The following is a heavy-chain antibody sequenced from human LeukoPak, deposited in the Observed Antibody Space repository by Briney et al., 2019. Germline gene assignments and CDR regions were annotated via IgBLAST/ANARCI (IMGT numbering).Heavy chain of an antibody. CDR2: ISAYNGNT. CDR3: AREHDSSGYSLLC. V-gene: IGHV1-18*04. CDR1: GYTFTGYY. D-gene: IGHD3-22*01. J-gene: IGHJ4*02. Sequence: ASVKVSCKASGYTFTGYYMHWVRQAPGQGLEWMGWISAYNGNTNYAQKLQGRVTMTTDTSTSTAYMELRSLRSDDTAVYYCAREHDSSGYSLLCWGQGTLVTVSS.